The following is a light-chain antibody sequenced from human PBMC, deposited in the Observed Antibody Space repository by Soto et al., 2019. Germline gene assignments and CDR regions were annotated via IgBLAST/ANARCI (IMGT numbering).Light chain of an antibody. CDR1: QSISSY. CDR3: QQSFSTEDT. CDR2: AAS. J-gene: IGKJ2*01. Sequence: DIQMTQFPSSLSASVGDRVTITCRASQSISSYLNWYQQKPGKAPKLLIYAASSLQSGVPSRFSGSGSGTDFTLTISSLQPEDFATYYCQQSFSTEDTFGQGTKGDIK. V-gene: IGKV1-39*01.